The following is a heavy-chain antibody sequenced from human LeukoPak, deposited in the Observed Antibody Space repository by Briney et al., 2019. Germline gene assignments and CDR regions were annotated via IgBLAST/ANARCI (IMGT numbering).Heavy chain of an antibody. Sequence: PGGSLRLSCAASGFTFSTYSMNWVRQAPGKGLEWVSFISSSSSYIDYADSVKGRFTTSRDNAKNSLYLQMNSLRAEDTAVYYCARGQNYGDYGYFDLWGRGTLVTVSS. CDR2: ISSSSSYI. CDR3: ARGQNYGDYGYFDL. D-gene: IGHD4-17*01. CDR1: GFTFSTYS. J-gene: IGHJ2*01. V-gene: IGHV3-21*01.